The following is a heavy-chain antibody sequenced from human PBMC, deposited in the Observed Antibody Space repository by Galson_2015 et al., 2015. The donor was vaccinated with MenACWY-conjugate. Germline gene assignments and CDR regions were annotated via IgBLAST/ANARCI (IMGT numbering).Heavy chain of an antibody. Sequence: SLRLSCAASGFTFSSYWMSWVRQAPGKGLEWVANIKQDGSEKYYVDSVKGRFTISRDNAKDSLYLQMNSLRAEDTAVYYCRGTYYYDSSGPTGFDYWGQGTLVTVSS. D-gene: IGHD3-22*01. CDR1: GFTFSSYW. J-gene: IGHJ4*02. CDR2: IKQDGSEK. V-gene: IGHV3-7*03. CDR3: RGTYYYDSSGPTGFDY.